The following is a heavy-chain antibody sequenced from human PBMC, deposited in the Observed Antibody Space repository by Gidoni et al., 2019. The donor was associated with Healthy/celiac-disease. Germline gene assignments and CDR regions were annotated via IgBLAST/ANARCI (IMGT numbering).Heavy chain of an antibody. D-gene: IGHD3-22*01. CDR3: ARDLNYYDSNPSWFDP. Sequence: QLQLQESGPGLVKPSETLSLTCTVSGGSISSRSYYWGWIRQPPGKGLEWIGSIYYSGSTYYNPSLKSRVTISVDTSKNQFSLKLSSVTAADTAVYYCARDLNYYDSNPSWFDPWGQGTLVTVSS. CDR1: GGSISSRSYY. J-gene: IGHJ5*02. CDR2: IYYSGST. V-gene: IGHV4-39*07.